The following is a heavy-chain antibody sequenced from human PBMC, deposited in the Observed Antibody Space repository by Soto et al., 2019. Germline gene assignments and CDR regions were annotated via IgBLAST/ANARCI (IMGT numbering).Heavy chain of an antibody. J-gene: IGHJ6*02. D-gene: IGHD3-3*01. CDR1: GFTFSSFG. V-gene: IGHV3-33*01. CDR2: IWYDGSKK. Sequence: QVQVVESGGGVVQPGRSLRLSCAASGFTFSSFGMHWVRQAPGKGLEWVSLIWYDGSKKSYGDSVKGRFTISRDSSRNTVYVQMNSLRADDTAVYYCARDASYYSLWSGYYPSRNGMDVWGQGTTVTVSS. CDR3: ARDASYYSLWSGYYPSRNGMDV.